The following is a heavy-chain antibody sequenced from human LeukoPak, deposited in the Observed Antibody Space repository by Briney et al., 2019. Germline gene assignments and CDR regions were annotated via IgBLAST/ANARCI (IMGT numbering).Heavy chain of an antibody. V-gene: IGHV3-23*01. CDR1: GFTFSSYG. CDR2: ISGSGGST. J-gene: IGHJ6*03. Sequence: PGGTLRLSCAASGFTFSSYGMSWVRQAPGKGLEWVSAISGSGGSTYYADSVKGRFTISRDNSKNTLYLQMNSLRAEDTAVYYCAKENYYYYYMDVWGKGTTVTISS. CDR3: AKENYYYYYMDV.